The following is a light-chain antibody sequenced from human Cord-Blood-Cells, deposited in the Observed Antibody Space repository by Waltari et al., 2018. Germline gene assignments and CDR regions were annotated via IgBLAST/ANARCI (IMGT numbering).Light chain of an antibody. CDR3: SSYTSSSTWV. V-gene: IGLV2-14*03. Sequence: QSALTQPASVSGSPGSSITISCTGTISDVGGYNYVSWYQQHPGKAPKLMIYDVSNRPSGVSNRFSGSKSGNTASLTISGLQAEDEADYYCSSYTSSSTWVFGGGTKLTVL. CDR1: ISDVGGYNY. CDR2: DVS. J-gene: IGLJ3*02.